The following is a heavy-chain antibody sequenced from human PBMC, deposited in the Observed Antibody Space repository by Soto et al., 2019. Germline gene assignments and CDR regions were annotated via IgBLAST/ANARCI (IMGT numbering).Heavy chain of an antibody. D-gene: IGHD1-7*01. CDR3: ARFLGTRNWFDP. Sequence: PSETLSLTCAVSGGSISSSNWWSWVRQPPGKGLEWIGYIYYSGSTNYNPSLKSRVTISVDTSKNQFSLKLSSVTAADTAVYYCARFLGTRNWFDPWGQGTLVTVSS. J-gene: IGHJ5*02. CDR2: IYYSGST. V-gene: IGHV4-4*02. CDR1: GGSISSSNW.